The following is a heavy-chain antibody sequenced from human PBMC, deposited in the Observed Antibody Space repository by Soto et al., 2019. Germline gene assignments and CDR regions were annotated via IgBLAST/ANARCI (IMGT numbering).Heavy chain of an antibody. Sequence: SETLSLTCTVSGGSISSYYWSWIRQPAGKGLEWIGRIYTSGSTNYNPSLKSRVTMSVDTSKNQFSLKLSSVTAADTPVYYCARDTPGTYYHDSSGYYGMDVWGQGTTVTVSS. CDR1: GGSISSYY. V-gene: IGHV4-4*07. CDR2: IYTSGST. D-gene: IGHD3-22*01. J-gene: IGHJ6*02. CDR3: ARDTPGTYYHDSSGYYGMDV.